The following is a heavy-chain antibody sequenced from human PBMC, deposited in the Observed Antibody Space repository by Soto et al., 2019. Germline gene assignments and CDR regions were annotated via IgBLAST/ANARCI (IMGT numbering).Heavy chain of an antibody. V-gene: IGHV4-31*03. D-gene: IGHD3-10*01. CDR3: TRDFTGSASYYYGTDV. CDR2: IYYSGSA. CDR1: GGSISSGGYY. Sequence: SDTLSLTCTVSGGSISSGGYYRSWIRLHPGKGLEWIGYIYYSGSAYYNPTLRGRVTISVDTAKNQFSLKLSAVTAADTAVYGCTRDFTGSASYYYGTDVCGHGTTVTVSS. J-gene: IGHJ6*02.